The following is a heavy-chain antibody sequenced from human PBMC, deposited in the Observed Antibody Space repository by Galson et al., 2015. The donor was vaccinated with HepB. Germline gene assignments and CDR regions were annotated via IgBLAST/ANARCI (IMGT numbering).Heavy chain of an antibody. CDR3: TRRSLGVSTVWLDL. CDR2: IRSERNSHAT. V-gene: IGHV3-73*01. D-gene: IGHD3-3*01. Sequence: SLRLSCAASGFMFSGSAIHWVRQASGKGLEWIGRIRSERNSHATSYGQSVQGRFTMSRDDSENTAYLQMNSLKTDDTAVYYCTRRSLGVSTVWLDLWGRGTLVTVSS. J-gene: IGHJ5*02. CDR1: GFMFSGSA.